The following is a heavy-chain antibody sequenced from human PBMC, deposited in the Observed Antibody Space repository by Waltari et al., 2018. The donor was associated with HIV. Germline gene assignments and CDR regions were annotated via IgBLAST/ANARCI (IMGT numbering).Heavy chain of an antibody. Sequence: QVQLQESGPGLGKPSETPSLTFSVSGGSTHFSSWLWIRQPPGKGLEFIGYIYTSGSTNYNPALESRVTILLDSPKNQVSLKLTSMTAADTALYYCARSPRGYSGFDSWYFDIWGRGTLVTVSP. V-gene: IGHV4-59*01. CDR3: ARSPRGYSGFDSWYFDI. J-gene: IGHJ2*01. CDR1: GGSTHFSS. CDR2: IYTSGST. D-gene: IGHD5-12*01.